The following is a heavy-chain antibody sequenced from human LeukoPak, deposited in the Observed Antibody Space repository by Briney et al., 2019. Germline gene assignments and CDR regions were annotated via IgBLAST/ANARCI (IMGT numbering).Heavy chain of an antibody. CDR3: AKSRSAYPRVDGFDM. J-gene: IGHJ3*02. V-gene: IGHV3-23*01. Sequence: GGSLRLSCEVSGFTFSSYAMSWVRQAPGKGLEWVSGTSGNGVSTYYADSVKGRFAISRDNSKSTLYLQMNSLRAEDTALYYCAKSRSAYPRVDGFDMWGQGTMVTVSS. CDR1: GFTFSSYA. CDR2: TSGNGVST. D-gene: IGHD3-3*01.